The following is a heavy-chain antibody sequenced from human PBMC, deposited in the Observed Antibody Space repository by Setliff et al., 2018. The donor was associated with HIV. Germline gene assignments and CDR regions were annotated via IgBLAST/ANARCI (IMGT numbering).Heavy chain of an antibody. V-gene: IGHV4-34*01. CDR3: TRERDTISGVVKGFDP. D-gene: IGHD3-3*01. CDR1: GESFSGYY. Sequence: LSLTCAVIGESFSGYYWTWIRQPPGKGLEWIGEIDHSGTTDYNPSLESRVTISVDTSKNHFSLKLTSVTAADTAVYYCTRERDTISGVVKGFDPWGQGTLVTVSS. J-gene: IGHJ5*02. CDR2: IDHSGTT.